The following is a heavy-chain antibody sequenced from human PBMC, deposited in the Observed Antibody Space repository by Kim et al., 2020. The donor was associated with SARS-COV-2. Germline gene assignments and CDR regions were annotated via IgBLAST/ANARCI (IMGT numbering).Heavy chain of an antibody. CDR3: TKDLRSGWFGSYYYGMDV. D-gene: IGHD6-19*01. V-gene: IGHV3-23*01. CDR1: GFTFSRHS. Sequence: GGSLRLSCGASGFTFSRHSMSWVRQAPGKGLEWVSTISGSADRIQHADSVKGRFSISRDNWKNILYLQMDSLRAEDTAIYYCTKDLRSGWFGSYYYGMDVWGQGTSVTVSS. J-gene: IGHJ6*02. CDR2: ISGSADRI.